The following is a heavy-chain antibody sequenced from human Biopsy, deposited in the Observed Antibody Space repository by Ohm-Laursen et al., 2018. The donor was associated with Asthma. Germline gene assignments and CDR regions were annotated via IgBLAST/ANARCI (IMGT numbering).Heavy chain of an antibody. J-gene: IGHJ4*02. CDR2: MYYSGTT. Sequence: TLSLTCTVSGGSISNSNYYWSWIRQHPGKGLEWIGYMYYSGTTYYNPSLNSRVAILVDTSKNQFSLKVNSVTAADTAVYYCARGVEYDYDSSGYYFDYWGQGTLVTVSS. CDR3: ARGVEYDYDSSGYYFDY. CDR1: GGSISNSNYY. V-gene: IGHV4-31*03. D-gene: IGHD3-22*01.